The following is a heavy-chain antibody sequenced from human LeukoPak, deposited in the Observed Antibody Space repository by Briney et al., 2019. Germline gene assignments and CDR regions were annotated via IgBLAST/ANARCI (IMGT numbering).Heavy chain of an antibody. D-gene: IGHD3-9*01. J-gene: IGHJ4*02. CDR2: ISGSGGST. CDR1: GYTFSSYA. CDR3: AKGALYYDILTGYYAEAAFDY. V-gene: IGHV3-23*01. Sequence: GGSLRLSCAASGYTFSSYAMNWVRQAPGKGLEWVSAISGSGGSTYYADSVKGRFTISRDNSKNTLHLQMNSLRAEDTAVYYCAKGALYYDILTGYYAEAAFDYWGQGTLVTVSS.